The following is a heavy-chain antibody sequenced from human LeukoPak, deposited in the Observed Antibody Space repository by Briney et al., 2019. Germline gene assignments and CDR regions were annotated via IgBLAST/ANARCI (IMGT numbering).Heavy chain of an antibody. CDR2: ISWNSGSI. J-gene: IGHJ4*02. CDR3: AKDFGPEGGIAAAATPFDY. CDR1: GFTFDDYA. V-gene: IGHV3-9*03. Sequence: PGRSLRLPCAASGFTFDDYAMHWVRQAPGKGLEWVSGISWNSGSIGYADSVKGRFTIARDNAKHSLYLQMNSLRAEDMALYYCAKDFGPEGGIAAAATPFDYWGQGTLVTVSS. D-gene: IGHD6-13*01.